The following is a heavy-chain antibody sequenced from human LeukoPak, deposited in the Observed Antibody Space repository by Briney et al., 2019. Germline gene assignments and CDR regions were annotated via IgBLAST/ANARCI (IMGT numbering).Heavy chain of an antibody. CDR2: IYSGGST. CDR1: GFIVSGDF. J-gene: IGHJ3*02. Sequence: GGSLRLSCAASGFIVSGDFMSWVRQAPGKGLEWVSVIYSGGSTYYADSVKGRFTISRDNSKNTLYLQMNSLRAEDTAVYYCARGPTYYYDSSGYKDAFDIWGQGTMVTVSS. V-gene: IGHV3-53*01. D-gene: IGHD3-22*01. CDR3: ARGPTYYYDSSGYKDAFDI.